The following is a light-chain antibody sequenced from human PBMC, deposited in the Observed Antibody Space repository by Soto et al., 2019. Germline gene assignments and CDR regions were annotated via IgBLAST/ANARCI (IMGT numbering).Light chain of an antibody. CDR3: CSYAGSYTHVV. J-gene: IGLJ2*01. Sequence: QSALTQPRSVSGSPGQSVTISCTGTSSDVGAYNCVSWYQQHPGKAPKLMIYDVSKRPSGVPGRFSGSKSGNTASLTISGLQAEDEADYYCCSYAGSYTHVVFGGGTKVTVL. CDR1: SSDVGAYNC. CDR2: DVS. V-gene: IGLV2-11*01.